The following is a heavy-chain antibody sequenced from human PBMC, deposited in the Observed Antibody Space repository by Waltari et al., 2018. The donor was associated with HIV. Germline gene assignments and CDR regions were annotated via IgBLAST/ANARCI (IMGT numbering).Heavy chain of an antibody. J-gene: IGHJ5*02. V-gene: IGHV4-38-2*01. D-gene: IGHD3-9*01. CDR3: ARTSGTGYSNLFGFDP. CDR1: GYSISSGYY. Sequence: QVQLQESGPGLVKPSETLSLTCAVSGYSISSGYYWGWIRQPPGKGLEWIGSIYHSGSTYYNPSLKSRVTISVDTSKNQFSLKLSSVTAADTAVYCCARTSGTGYSNLFGFDPWGQGTLVTVSS. CDR2: IYHSGST.